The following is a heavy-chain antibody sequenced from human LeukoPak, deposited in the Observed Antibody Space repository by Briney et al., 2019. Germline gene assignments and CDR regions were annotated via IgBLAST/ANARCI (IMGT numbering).Heavy chain of an antibody. D-gene: IGHD1-1*01. V-gene: IGHV3-30-3*01. CDR2: ISHDGSNK. J-gene: IGHJ4*02. CDR3: ARDQEGTPFYYFDY. CDR1: GFTFSSYA. Sequence: PGESLRLSCAASGFTFSSYAMHWVRQAPGKGLEWVAVISHDGSNKYYADSVKGRFTISRDNSKNALYLQMNSLRAEDTAVYYCARDQEGTPFYYFDYWGQGTLVTVSS.